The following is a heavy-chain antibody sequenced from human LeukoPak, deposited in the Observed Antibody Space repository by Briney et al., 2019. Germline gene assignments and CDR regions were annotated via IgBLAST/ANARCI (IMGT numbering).Heavy chain of an antibody. CDR3: ARDGYSFGHDFDY. Sequence: PGGSLRLSCAASGSTFSSCWMHWVRHTPGKGLVWVSRIKGDGSSTSYADSVKGRFTISRDNAKNTLYLQMNSLRAEDTAVYYCARDGYSFGHDFDYWGQGTLVTVSS. J-gene: IGHJ4*02. D-gene: IGHD5-18*01. CDR2: IKGDGSST. V-gene: IGHV3-74*01. CDR1: GSTFSSCW.